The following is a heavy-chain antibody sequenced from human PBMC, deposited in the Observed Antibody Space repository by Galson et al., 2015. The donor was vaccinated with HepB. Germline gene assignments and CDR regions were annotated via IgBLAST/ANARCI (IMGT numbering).Heavy chain of an antibody. CDR3: ARGAYFDILTGPDY. CDR1: GYTFTGYY. CDR2: INPNSGGT. J-gene: IGHJ4*02. Sequence: SVKVSCKASGYTFTGYYMHWVRQAPGQGLEWMGRINPNSGGTNYAQKFQGRVTMTRDTSTTTAYMELRSLRSDDTAVYYCARGAYFDILTGPDYWGQGTLVTVSS. D-gene: IGHD3-9*01. V-gene: IGHV1-2*06.